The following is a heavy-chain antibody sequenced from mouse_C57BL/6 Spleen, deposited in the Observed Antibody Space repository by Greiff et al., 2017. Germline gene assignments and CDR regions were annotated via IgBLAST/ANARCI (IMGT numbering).Heavy chain of an antibody. J-gene: IGHJ4*01. CDR1: GYTFTDYY. CDR2: INPNNGGT. CDR3: ARWMDY. V-gene: IGHV1-26*01. Sequence: EVKLMESGPELVKPGASVKISCKASGYTFTDYYMNWVKQSHGKSLEWIGDINPNNGGTSYNQKFKGKATLTVDKSSSTAYMELRSLTSEDSAVYYCARWMDYWGQGTSVTVSS.